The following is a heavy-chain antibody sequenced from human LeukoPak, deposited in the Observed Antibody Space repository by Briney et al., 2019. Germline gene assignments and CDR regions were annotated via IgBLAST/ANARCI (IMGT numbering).Heavy chain of an antibody. CDR3: ARDEIYYDSSGYFYY. CDR1: GFTFSDYY. Sequence: PGGSLRLSCAASGFTFSDYYMSWIRQAPGKGLEWVSYISSSGSIIYYADSVKGPFTISRDNAKNSLYVQMNSLRAEDTAVYYCARDEIYYDSSGYFYYWGQGTLVTVSS. CDR2: ISSSGSII. J-gene: IGHJ4*02. D-gene: IGHD3-22*01. V-gene: IGHV3-11*01.